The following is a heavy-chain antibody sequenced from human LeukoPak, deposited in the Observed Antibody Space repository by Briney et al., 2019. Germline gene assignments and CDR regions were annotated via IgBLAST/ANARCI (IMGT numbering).Heavy chain of an antibody. J-gene: IGHJ6*04. CDR1: GGTFSSYA. Sequence: ASVKVSCKASGGTFSSYAISWVRQAPGQGLEWMGGIIPIFGTANYAQKFQGRVTITADKSTSTAYMELSSLRSEDTAVYYCARTSWVEPVFGRSWDYYYYYGTDVWGKGTTVTVSS. CDR3: ARTSWVEPVFGRSWDYYYYYGTDV. V-gene: IGHV1-69*06. CDR2: IIPIFGTA. D-gene: IGHD3-10*02.